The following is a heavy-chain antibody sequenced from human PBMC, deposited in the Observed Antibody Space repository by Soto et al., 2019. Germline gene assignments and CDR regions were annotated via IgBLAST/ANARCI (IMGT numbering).Heavy chain of an antibody. CDR3: AKDDAVRKEAIDDAFDI. CDR2: ISGSGGST. J-gene: IGHJ3*02. V-gene: IGHV3-23*01. CDR1: GFTFSSYS. Sequence: GGSLRLSCAASGFTFSSYSMSWVRQAPGKGLEWVSAISGSGGSTYYADSVKGRFTISRDKTKNTLYLQMNNLRAEDTTVYDGAKDDAVRKEAIDDAFDIWGQGTMITVSS.